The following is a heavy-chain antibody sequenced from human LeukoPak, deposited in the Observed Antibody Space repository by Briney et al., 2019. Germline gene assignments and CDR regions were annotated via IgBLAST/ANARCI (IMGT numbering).Heavy chain of an antibody. CDR2: INPNSGGT. V-gene: IGHV1-2*06. D-gene: IGHD6-19*01. J-gene: IGHJ5*02. CDR1: GGTFSSYA. CDR3: ASEGAVAGTRVGNWFDP. Sequence: ASVKVSCKASGGTFSSYAISWVRQVPGQGLEWMGRINPNSGGTNYAQKFQGRVTMTRDTSISTAYMELSRLRSDDTAVYYCASEGAVAGTRVGNWFDPWGQGTLVTVSS.